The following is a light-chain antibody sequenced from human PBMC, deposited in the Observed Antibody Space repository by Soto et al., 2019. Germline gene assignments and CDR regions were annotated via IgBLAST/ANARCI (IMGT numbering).Light chain of an antibody. CDR1: QSVSSN. CDR3: QQSNNWTYT. J-gene: IGKJ2*01. Sequence: EIVMTQSPATLSVSPGERATLSCRASQSVSSNLAWYQQKPGQAPRLLIYGASTRATGIPARFSGSGSGTDFTLIIRRLQSEDFVVYYCQQSNNWTYTFGQGTKLEI. V-gene: IGKV3-15*01. CDR2: GAS.